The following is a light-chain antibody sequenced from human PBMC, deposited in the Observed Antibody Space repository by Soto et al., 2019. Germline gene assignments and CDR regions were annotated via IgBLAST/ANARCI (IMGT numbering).Light chain of an antibody. Sequence: ETVFTQSPVTLSLSPGEKDTLFCLARQSVNKNLAWYQEKPGQAPRLLIYAASTRATGFPARFSGSGSGTEFTLTISSLQSEDSAIYYCQQYNNWPTFGQGTKVDIK. CDR2: AAS. J-gene: IGKJ1*01. CDR1: QSVNKN. V-gene: IGKV3-15*01. CDR3: QQYNNWPT.